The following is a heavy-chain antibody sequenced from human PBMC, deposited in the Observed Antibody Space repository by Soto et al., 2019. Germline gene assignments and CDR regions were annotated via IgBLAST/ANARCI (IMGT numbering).Heavy chain of an antibody. Sequence: PSETLSLTCPVSGGSISSYYWSWIPPPPGKGLERIGYIYYRGSTNYSPSLKSGVTISVDRAKNQFCLKLSSVAAADTAVYYCARDCRGRPGVCRAAATSPYYYYYYGMDVWGQGTTVTVSS. V-gene: IGHV4-59*01. CDR3: ARDCRGRPGVCRAAATSPYYYYYYGMDV. CDR1: GGSISSYY. D-gene: IGHD6-13*01. CDR2: IYYRGST. J-gene: IGHJ6*02.